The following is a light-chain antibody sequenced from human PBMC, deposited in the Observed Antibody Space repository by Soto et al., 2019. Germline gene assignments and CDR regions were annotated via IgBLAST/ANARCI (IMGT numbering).Light chain of an antibody. Sequence: DIVLTQTPGTLSLSPGERATLSCRASQSVSSSNLAWYQQKPAQAPKLLIYDTSYRATGIPARFSGSGSGTDFTLTISSLEPEDFAVYYCQQRNNWPLTFGQGTKVDI. CDR1: QSVSSSN. CDR3: QQRNNWPLT. V-gene: IGKV3-11*01. J-gene: IGKJ1*01. CDR2: DTS.